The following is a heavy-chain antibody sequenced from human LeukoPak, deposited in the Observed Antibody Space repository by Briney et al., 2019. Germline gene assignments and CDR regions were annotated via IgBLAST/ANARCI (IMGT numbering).Heavy chain of an antibody. J-gene: IGHJ6*03. CDR1: GFTFSSYE. CDR3: AKGGGYEAQYYYYYLDV. Sequence: GGSLRLSCAASGFTFSSYEMNWVRQAPGKGLEWVSSISSSSSYIYYADSVKGRFTISRDNAKNSLYLQMNSLRAEDTAVYYCAKGGGYEAQYYYYYLDVWGKGTTVTISS. V-gene: IGHV3-21*01. D-gene: IGHD5-12*01. CDR2: ISSSSSYI.